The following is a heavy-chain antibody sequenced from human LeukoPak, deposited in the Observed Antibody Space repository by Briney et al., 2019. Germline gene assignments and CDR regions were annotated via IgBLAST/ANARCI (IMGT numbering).Heavy chain of an antibody. J-gene: IGHJ4*02. CDR1: GGSFSGYY. D-gene: IGHD2-21*01. Sequence: SVTLPLTCAVYGGSFSGYYWSWIRQPPGKGLEWIGEINHSGSTNYNPSLKSRVTISVDTSKNQFSLKLSSVTAADTAVYYCARDSLGGGDWGQGTLVTVSS. CDR3: ARDSLGGGD. V-gene: IGHV4-34*01. CDR2: INHSGST.